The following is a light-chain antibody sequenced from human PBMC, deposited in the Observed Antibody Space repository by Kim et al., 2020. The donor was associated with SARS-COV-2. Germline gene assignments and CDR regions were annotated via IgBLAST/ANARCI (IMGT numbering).Light chain of an antibody. CDR3: QQQTKWPPAPC. Sequence: PGEGATLPCRTSQSVGISLAWYRHTRGQPPRLLIYDAAIRATGSPDRFSGSGSGTDFTLTIGSLESQDFAVYYCQQQTKWPPAPCFGEGTKLEI. CDR1: QSVGIS. J-gene: IGKJ2*03. V-gene: IGKV3-11*01. CDR2: DAA.